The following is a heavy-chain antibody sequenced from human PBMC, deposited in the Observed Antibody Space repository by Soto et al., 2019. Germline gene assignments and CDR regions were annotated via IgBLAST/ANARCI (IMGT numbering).Heavy chain of an antibody. V-gene: IGHV4-31*02. CDR3: ARTTQGFDF. CDR1: GGSISSSSYY. CDR2: IYYSGTT. Sequence: SETLSLTCTVSGGSISSSSYYWGWIRQHPVKGLEWIGYIYYSGTTLYNPSLKSRITISVDTSNNQFSLNLSSVTAADTAMYYCARTTQGFDFWGQGTLVTVSS. J-gene: IGHJ4*02. D-gene: IGHD4-17*01.